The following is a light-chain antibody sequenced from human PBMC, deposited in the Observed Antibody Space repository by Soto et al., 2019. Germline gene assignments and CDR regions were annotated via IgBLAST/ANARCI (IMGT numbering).Light chain of an antibody. Sequence: DIQMTQSPSSLSASVGDRVTITCRASQGISNYLAWYQQKPGKVPKLLIYAASTLQSGVPSRFSGSGSGTDFPHTISILQPEDAATYYSQKYNSAPRTFGQGTKVEIK. CDR1: QGISNY. CDR2: AAS. V-gene: IGKV1-27*01. CDR3: QKYNSAPRT. J-gene: IGKJ1*01.